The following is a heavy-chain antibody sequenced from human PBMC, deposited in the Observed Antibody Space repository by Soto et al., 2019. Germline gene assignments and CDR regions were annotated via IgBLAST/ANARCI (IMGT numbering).Heavy chain of an antibody. CDR3: ARAPAIAHWYFDL. V-gene: IGHV4-30-2*01. J-gene: IGHJ2*01. CDR2: IYESGNT. CDR1: GGSISSGGAISSNSYS. Sequence: QLQLQESGSGLVKPSQTLSLTCAVSGGSISSGGAISSNSYSRNWIRQPPGKGLEWIGSIYESGNTYYSPSLKSRVSISVDRSKNQFSLNLSSVTAADTAVYYCARAPAIAHWYFDLWGRGTLATVSS. D-gene: IGHD2-21*02.